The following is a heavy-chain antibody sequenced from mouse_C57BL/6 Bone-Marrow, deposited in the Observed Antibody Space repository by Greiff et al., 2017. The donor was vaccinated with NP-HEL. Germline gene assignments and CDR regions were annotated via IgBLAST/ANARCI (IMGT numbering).Heavy chain of an antibody. J-gene: IGHJ3*01. CDR1: GYTFRSYG. Sequence: QVQLQQSGAELARPGASVKLSCKASGYTFRSYGISWVKQRTGQGLEWIGDIYPGSGSTNYNEKFKSKATLTVDTSSSTAYMQLSSLTSEDSAVYYCARLPYYYGSSYGFAYWGQGTLVTVSA. D-gene: IGHD1-1*01. V-gene: IGHV1-81*01. CDR3: ARLPYYYGSSYGFAY. CDR2: IYPGSGST.